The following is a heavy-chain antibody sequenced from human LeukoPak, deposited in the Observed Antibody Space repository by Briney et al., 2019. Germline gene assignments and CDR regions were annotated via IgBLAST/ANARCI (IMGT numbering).Heavy chain of an antibody. CDR1: GYTFSNYY. CDR3: ARGGIVGARGDAFDI. CDR2: INPTADST. Sequence: ASVKVSCKASGYTFSNYYMHWVRQAPGQGLEWMGIINPTADSTAYAQNFQGRVTMTRDVSTSTVYMELSSLRSEDTALYYCARGGIVGARGDAFDIWGQGTMVTVSS. D-gene: IGHD1-26*01. V-gene: IGHV1-46*01. J-gene: IGHJ3*02.